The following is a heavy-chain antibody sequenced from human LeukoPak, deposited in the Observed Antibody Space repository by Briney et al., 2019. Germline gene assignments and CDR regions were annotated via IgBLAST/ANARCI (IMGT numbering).Heavy chain of an antibody. D-gene: IGHD4-17*01. CDR3: ARSYGDYYYYYYYMDV. Sequence: SETLSLTCTVSGGSISSSSYYWGWIRQPPGTGLEWIGSIYYSGSTYYNPSLKSRVTISVDTSKNQFSLKLSSVTAADTAVYYCARSYGDYYYYYYYMDVWGKGTTVTISS. V-gene: IGHV4-39*01. CDR1: GGSISSSSYY. J-gene: IGHJ6*03. CDR2: IYYSGST.